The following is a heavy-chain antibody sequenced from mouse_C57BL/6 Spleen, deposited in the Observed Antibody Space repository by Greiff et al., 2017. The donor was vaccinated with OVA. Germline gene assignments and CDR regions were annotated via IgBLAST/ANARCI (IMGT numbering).Heavy chain of an antibody. CDR1: GFNIKDDY. CDR2: IDPENGAT. J-gene: IGHJ3*01. V-gene: IGHV14-4*01. D-gene: IGHD4-1*01. Sequence: EVQRVESGAELVRPGASVKLSCTASGFNIKDDYMHWVKQRPEQGLEWIGWIDPENGATEYASKFQGKATITADTSSNTAYLQLSSLTSEDTAVYYCTTDWERVFAYWGQGTLVTVSA. CDR3: TTDWERVFAY.